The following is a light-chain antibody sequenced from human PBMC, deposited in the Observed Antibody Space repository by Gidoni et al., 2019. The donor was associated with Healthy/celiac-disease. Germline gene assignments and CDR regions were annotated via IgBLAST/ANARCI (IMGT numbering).Light chain of an antibody. V-gene: IGLV3-1*01. CDR1: KLGDKY. CDR3: QAWDSSIYVV. CDR2: QDS. Sequence: SYALTQPPSVSVSPRQTASITCSGHKLGDKYSCWYQQKPAQSPVLVIYQDSKRPSGIPGRFSGCKAGNTATLTISGTQAMDEDDYYCQAWDSSIYVVFGGGTKLTVL. J-gene: IGLJ2*01.